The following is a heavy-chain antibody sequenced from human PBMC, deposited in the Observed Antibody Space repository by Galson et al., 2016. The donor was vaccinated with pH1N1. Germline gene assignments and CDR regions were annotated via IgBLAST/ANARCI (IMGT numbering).Heavy chain of an antibody. CDR3: ARAEGEWKALLWVS. D-gene: IGHD3-10*01. CDR2: IIPVFGTT. V-gene: IGHV1-69*05. Sequence: SVKVSCKASGGTFSSYAISWVRQAPGQGLEWMGGIIPVFGTTNYAQKFQGRVTITTDESASTAFMELKSLRSDDTALYFCARAEGEWKALLWVSWGQGTLVTVSS. CDR1: GGTFSSYA. J-gene: IGHJ5*02.